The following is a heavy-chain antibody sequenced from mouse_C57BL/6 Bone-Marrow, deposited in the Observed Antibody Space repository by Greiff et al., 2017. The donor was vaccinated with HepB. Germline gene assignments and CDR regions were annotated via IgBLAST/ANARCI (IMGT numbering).Heavy chain of an antibody. CDR1: GFNIKDYY. V-gene: IGHV14-1*01. J-gene: IGHJ3*01. CDR2: IDPEDGDT. Sequence: EVQLQQSGAELVRPGASVTLSCTASGFNIKDYYMHWVKQRSEQDLEWIVRIDPEDGDTEYTPKFQGKATMTADTSSNTVYLQLSSLTSEDSADYYCTPRLLPPFAYWGQGTLVTVSA. CDR3: TPRLLPPFAY.